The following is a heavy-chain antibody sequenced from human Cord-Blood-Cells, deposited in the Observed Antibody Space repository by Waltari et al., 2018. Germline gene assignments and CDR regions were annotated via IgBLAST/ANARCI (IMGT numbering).Heavy chain of an antibody. D-gene: IGHD2-15*01. J-gene: IGHJ4*02. CDR1: GYTLTELS. CDR3: AAEYCSGGSCEYYFDY. Sequence: QVQLVQSGAEVKKPGASVKVSCKVSGYTLTELSMHWVRQAPGKGLEWMGGFDPESGETSYAQKFQGRVTMTEDTSTDTAYMELSSLRSEDTAVYYCAAEYCSGGSCEYYFDYWGQGTLVTVSS. CDR2: FDPESGET. V-gene: IGHV1-24*01.